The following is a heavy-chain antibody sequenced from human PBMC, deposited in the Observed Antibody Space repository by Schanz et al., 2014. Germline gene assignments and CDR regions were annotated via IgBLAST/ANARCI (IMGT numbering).Heavy chain of an antibody. D-gene: IGHD6-13*01. V-gene: IGHV1-3*01. CDR3: SRDLIAAAESRCAA. Sequence: QVQLVQSGPEVKKPGASVKVSCQASGYTLKDHAMHWVRQAPGQSLEWLGWIHPANGNTHYSPRLNGRVSISSDTAASPVYLPSSSLKPDYTDVYYCSRDLIAAAESRCAAWGQGIPITVSS. J-gene: IGHJ5*02. CDR2: IHPANGNT. CDR1: GYTLKDHA.